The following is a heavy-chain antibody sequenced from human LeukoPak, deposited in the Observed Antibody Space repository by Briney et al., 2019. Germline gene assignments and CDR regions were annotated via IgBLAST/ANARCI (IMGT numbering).Heavy chain of an antibody. CDR2: IYYSGST. V-gene: IGHV4-59*08. D-gene: IGHD3-10*01. J-gene: IGHJ6*03. Sequence: SETLSLTCTVSGGSISSYYWSWIRQPPGKGLEWIGYIYYSGSTNYNPSLKSRVTISVDTSKNQFSLKLSSVTAADTAVYYCARQARGYYYYYYMDVWGKGTTVTISS. CDR1: GGSISSYY. CDR3: ARQARGYYYYYYMDV.